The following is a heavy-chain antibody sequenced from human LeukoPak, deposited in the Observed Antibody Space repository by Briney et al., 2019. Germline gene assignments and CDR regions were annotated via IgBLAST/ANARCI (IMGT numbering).Heavy chain of an antibody. V-gene: IGHV4-59*02. Sequence: SETLSLTCTVSGDSVRSYYWSWIRQPPGQGLEWLGHINDRGSTNYNPSLQGRVTISIDTSKNQFSLKVNSVTAADTAVYYCVRDSRYGSGWFEDGLGFWGQETTVTVSS. J-gene: IGHJ6*02. CDR1: GDSVRSYY. CDR2: INDRGST. CDR3: VRDSRYGSGWFEDGLGF. D-gene: IGHD6-13*01.